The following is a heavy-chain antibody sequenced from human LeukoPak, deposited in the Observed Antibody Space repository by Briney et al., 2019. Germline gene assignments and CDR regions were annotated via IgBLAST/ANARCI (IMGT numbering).Heavy chain of an antibody. CDR2: IRFDGTGI. CDR1: GFTFSSYG. CDR3: VRVDCSGGVCPNHYPKY. J-gene: IGHJ4*02. Sequence: PGGSLRLSCAASGFTFSSYGMHWVRQAPGKGPEWVAFIRFDGTGIVYADSVKGRFTISRDNSQNMLYLQMNSLRVEDTSVYSCVRVDCSGGVCPNHYPKYWGQGTLVTVSS. V-gene: IGHV3-30*02. D-gene: IGHD2-15*01.